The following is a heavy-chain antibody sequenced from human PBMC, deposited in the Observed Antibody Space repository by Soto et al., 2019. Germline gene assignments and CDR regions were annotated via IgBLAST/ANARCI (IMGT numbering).Heavy chain of an antibody. CDR2: IYYSGST. V-gene: IGHV4-59*01. J-gene: IGHJ6*02. Sequence: SETLSLTCTVSGGSISSCYWSWIRQPPGKGLEWFVYIYYSGSTNYNPSLKSRVTISVDTSKNQFSLKLSSVTAADTALYYCARGGGMDQQLVHYYYYYGMDVCGQGTTVTVSS. D-gene: IGHD6-13*01. CDR3: ARGGGMDQQLVHYYYYYGMDV. CDR1: GGSISSCY.